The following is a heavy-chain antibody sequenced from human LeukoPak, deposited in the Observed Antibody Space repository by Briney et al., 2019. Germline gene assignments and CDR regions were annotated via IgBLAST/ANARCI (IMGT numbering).Heavy chain of an antibody. CDR3: TRCMSELDYGDYAYYYHMDV. V-gene: IGHV4-61*09. CDR2: FYSSTRT. CDR1: GDSLTSGSRY. D-gene: IGHD4-17*01. J-gene: IGHJ6*04. Sequence: PSETLSLTCTVSGDSLTSGSRYWSWIRQPAGKGLEWIGHFYSSTRTTYNPSLESRVTISGDTAKNQFSLKLDSVTAADTAVYFCTRCMSELDYGDYAYYYHMDVWGKGTTVTVSS.